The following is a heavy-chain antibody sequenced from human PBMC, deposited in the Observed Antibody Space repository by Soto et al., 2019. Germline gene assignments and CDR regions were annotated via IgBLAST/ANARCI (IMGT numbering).Heavy chain of an antibody. V-gene: IGHV3-21*01. Sequence: PGGSLRLSCAASGFTFSSYSMNWVRQAPGKGLEWVSSISSSSSYIYYADSVKGRFTISRDNAKNSLYLQMNSLRAEDTAVYYCAGRLPSTYYYDSTTAIPWGQGTLVTVSS. CDR3: AGRLPSTYYYDSTTAIP. J-gene: IGHJ5*02. D-gene: IGHD3-22*01. CDR1: GFTFSSYS. CDR2: ISSSSSYI.